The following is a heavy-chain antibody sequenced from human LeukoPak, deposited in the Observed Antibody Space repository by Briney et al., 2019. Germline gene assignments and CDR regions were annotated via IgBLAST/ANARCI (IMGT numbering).Heavy chain of an antibody. CDR1: GFTFRTTW. V-gene: IGHV3-15*01. CDR3: ATPTVRGDNNI. Sequence: PGGSLRLSCAASGFTFRTTWMNWVRQAPGKGLEWVGRIQSKTDGGTTEYAAPVKGRFTISRDDSRSTLYLQMNSLKTEDTAVDYCATPTVRGDNNIWGQGTLVTVSS. J-gene: IGHJ4*02. D-gene: IGHD3-10*01. CDR2: IQSKTDGGTT.